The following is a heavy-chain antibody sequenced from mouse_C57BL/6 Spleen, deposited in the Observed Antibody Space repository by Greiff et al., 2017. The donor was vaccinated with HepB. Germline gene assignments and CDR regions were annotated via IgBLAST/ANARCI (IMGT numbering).Heavy chain of an antibody. CDR2: ISYSGST. Sequence: EVMLVESGPGMVKPSQSLSLTCTVTGYSITSGYDWHWIRHFPGNKLEWMGYISYSGSTNYNPSLKSRISITHDTSKNHFFLKLNSVTTEDTATYYCARNGYGSSGWYFDVWGTGTTVTVSS. J-gene: IGHJ1*03. CDR1: GYSITSGYD. D-gene: IGHD1-1*01. V-gene: IGHV3-1*01. CDR3: ARNGYGSSGWYFDV.